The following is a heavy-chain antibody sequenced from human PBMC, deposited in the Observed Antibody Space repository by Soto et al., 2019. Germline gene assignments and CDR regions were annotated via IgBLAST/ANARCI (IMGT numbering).Heavy chain of an antibody. CDR1: GFTFSSYS. J-gene: IGHJ4*02. CDR2: ISSSSSFI. Sequence: EVQLLESGGGLVKPGGSLRLSCTASGFTFSSYSMNWVRWAPGKGLEWVSSISSSSSFIYAAGSVRGRFTIGRDNAKYSLYLQMTSQRAEDTAVYSCAVGEDTSIPYFGNGGQGTLVTVSS. D-gene: IGHD2-21*01. CDR3: AVGEDTSIPYFGN. V-gene: IGHV3-21*01.